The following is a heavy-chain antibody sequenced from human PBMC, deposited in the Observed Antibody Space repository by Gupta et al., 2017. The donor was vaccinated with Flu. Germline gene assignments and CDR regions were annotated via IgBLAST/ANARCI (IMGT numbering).Heavy chain of an antibody. CDR3: ARGHNIAVEYYFDY. J-gene: IGHJ4*02. CDR2: IYSGGST. D-gene: IGHD6-19*01. CDR1: GFTVSSNY. V-gene: IGHV3-53*02. Sequence: EVQLVETGGGLIQPGGSLRLSCAASGFTVSSNYMSWVRQAPGKGLEWVSVIYSGGSTYYADSVKGRFTISRDNSKNTLYLQMNSLRAEDTAVYYCARGHNIAVEYYFDYWGQGTLVTVSS.